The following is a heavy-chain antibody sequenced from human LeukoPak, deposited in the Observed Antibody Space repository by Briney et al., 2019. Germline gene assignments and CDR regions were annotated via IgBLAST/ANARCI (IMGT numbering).Heavy chain of an antibody. V-gene: IGHV3-74*01. D-gene: IGHD5-18*01. J-gene: IGHJ4*02. Sequence: PGGSLRLSCAASGFTFSTYWMHWVRQAPGKGLVWISGINSDGRTTNYADSVKGQFTISRDNAKNTVYLQMNSLRAEDTAVYYCVRVESGYSYGSVDYWGQGTLVTVSS. CDR3: VRVESGYSYGSVDY. CDR2: INSDGRTT. CDR1: GFTFSTYW.